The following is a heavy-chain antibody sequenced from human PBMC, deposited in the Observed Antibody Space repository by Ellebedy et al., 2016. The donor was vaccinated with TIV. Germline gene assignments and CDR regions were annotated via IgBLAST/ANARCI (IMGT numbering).Heavy chain of an antibody. CDR3: AREPDSSGGPVDI. J-gene: IGHJ3*02. Sequence: GESLKISCAASGFTFSSYGMHWVRQAPGKGLEWVAVIWYDGSNKYYADSVKGRFTISRDNSKNTLYLQMNSLRAEDTAVYYCAREPDSSGGPVDIWGQGTMVTVSS. CDR1: GFTFSSYG. V-gene: IGHV3-33*01. D-gene: IGHD3-22*01. CDR2: IWYDGSNK.